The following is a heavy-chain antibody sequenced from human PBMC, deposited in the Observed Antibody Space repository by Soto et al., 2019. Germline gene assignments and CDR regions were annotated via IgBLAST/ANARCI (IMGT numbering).Heavy chain of an antibody. CDR1: GFIFGTSS. CDR2: ISSSSSTI. CDR3: ARARRIGGVIVPHFDY. V-gene: IGHV3-48*01. D-gene: IGHD3-16*02. Sequence: GGSLRLSCAASGFIFGTSSMNWVRQAPGKGLEWVSYISSSSSTIQYADSVKGRFTISRDNAKSSLYLQMSSLTAEDMAVYYCARARRIGGVIVPHFDYWGQGTLVTVSS. J-gene: IGHJ4*02.